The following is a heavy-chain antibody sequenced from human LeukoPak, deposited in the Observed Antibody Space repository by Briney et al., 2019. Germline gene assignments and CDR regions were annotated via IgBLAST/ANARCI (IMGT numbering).Heavy chain of an antibody. Sequence: PGGSLRLSCAASGFTFGSHAMHWVRQAPGKGLEWVSIMTTSGTTHYADSVKGRFTISRDNSKNTLYLQMNSLRAEDTAVYYCAKERATTTAFDYWGQGTLVTVSS. CDR2: MTTSGTT. D-gene: IGHD1-26*01. V-gene: IGHV3-23*01. CDR1: GFTFGSHA. J-gene: IGHJ4*02. CDR3: AKERATTTAFDY.